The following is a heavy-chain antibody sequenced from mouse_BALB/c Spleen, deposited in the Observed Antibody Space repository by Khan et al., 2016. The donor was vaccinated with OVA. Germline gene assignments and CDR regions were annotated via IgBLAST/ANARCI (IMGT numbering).Heavy chain of an antibody. D-gene: IGHD1-1*01. CDR3: ARPAYVSYVMEN. Sequence: QVQLQQSGPELKKPGETVKISCKASGHTFTKYGMNWVKQAPGKDLKWMAWINTYTGEPTYADDFNGRFAFSLETSASTAYLQINNLKNEDTATYVCARPAYVSYVMENWGQGTSVTVSS. V-gene: IGHV9-3-1*01. CDR1: GHTFTKYG. CDR2: INTYTGEP. J-gene: IGHJ4*01.